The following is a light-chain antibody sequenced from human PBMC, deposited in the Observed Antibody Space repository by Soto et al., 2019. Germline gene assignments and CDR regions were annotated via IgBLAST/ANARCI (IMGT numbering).Light chain of an antibody. CDR1: QDISNY. Sequence: DIRMTQSPSSLSASVGDRVTITCQASQDISNYLNWYQQKPGEAPKLLISDASNLKTGVPSWFSGSGSGTDFTFTISRLQPEDVATFYCQQYDDLPLTFGQGTRLGL. CDR3: QQYDDLPLT. V-gene: IGKV1-33*01. CDR2: DAS. J-gene: IGKJ5*01.